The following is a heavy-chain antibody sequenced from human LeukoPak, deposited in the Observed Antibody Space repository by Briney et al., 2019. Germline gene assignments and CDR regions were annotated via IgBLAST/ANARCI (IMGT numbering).Heavy chain of an antibody. J-gene: IGHJ4*02. Sequence: GGSLRLSCAASGFTFSSYAMSWVRQAPGKGLEWVSSIIGSGGSTYYADCGKGRFTISRNNSKNTLYLQMNSLRAEDTAVYYCAKSPSINYCDSSGVLYFDYWGQGTLVTVSS. V-gene: IGHV3-23*01. CDR3: AKSPSINYCDSSGVLYFDY. D-gene: IGHD3-22*01. CDR2: IIGSGGST. CDR1: GFTFSSYA.